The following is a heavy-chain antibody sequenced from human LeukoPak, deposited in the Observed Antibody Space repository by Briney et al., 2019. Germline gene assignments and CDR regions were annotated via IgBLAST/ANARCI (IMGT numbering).Heavy chain of an antibody. Sequence: SETLSLTCTVSGYSISSGYYWGWIRQPPGKGPEWIGSIYHSGSTYYNPSLKSRVTISVDTSKNQFSLKLSSVTAADTAVYYCARPRQRIKAFDIWGQGTMVTVSS. CDR3: ARPRQRIKAFDI. CDR1: GYSISSGYY. D-gene: IGHD1-14*01. CDR2: IYHSGST. J-gene: IGHJ3*02. V-gene: IGHV4-38-2*02.